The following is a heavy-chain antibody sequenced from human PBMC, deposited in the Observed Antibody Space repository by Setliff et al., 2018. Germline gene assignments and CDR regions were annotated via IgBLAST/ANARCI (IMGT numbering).Heavy chain of an antibody. V-gene: IGHV1-18*01. CDR3: ARGFRFGEWIVRHGMDV. J-gene: IGHJ6*02. CDR2: ISAYNGNT. D-gene: IGHD3-10*01. CDR1: GYTFTSYG. Sequence: ASVKVSCKASGYTFTSYGISWVRQAPGQGLEWMGWISAYNGNTNYAQRLQGRVTMTTYTSTSTGYMELRSLRSDDTAVYYCARGFRFGEWIVRHGMDVWGQGTTVTVSS.